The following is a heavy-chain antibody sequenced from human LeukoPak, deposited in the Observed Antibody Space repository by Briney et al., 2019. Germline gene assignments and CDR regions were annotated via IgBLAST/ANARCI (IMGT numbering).Heavy chain of an antibody. J-gene: IGHJ6*02. D-gene: IGHD3-16*01. Sequence: PSETLSLTCTVSGGSISSYYWSWIRQPPGKGLEWIGYIYYSGSTNYNPSLKSRVTISVDTSKNQFSLKLSSVTAADTAVYYCARLRGGSHRYYYYGMDVWGQGTTVTVSS. CDR3: ARLRGGSHRYYYYGMDV. CDR1: GGSISSYY. CDR2: IYYSGST. V-gene: IGHV4-59*08.